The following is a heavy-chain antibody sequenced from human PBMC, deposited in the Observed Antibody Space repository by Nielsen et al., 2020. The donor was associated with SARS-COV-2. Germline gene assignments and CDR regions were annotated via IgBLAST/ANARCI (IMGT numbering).Heavy chain of an antibody. CDR2: IIQDGSEK. J-gene: IGHJ3*01. Sequence: GGSLRLSCAASGFIFDIYWMTWVRQAPGKGLEWLANIIQDGSEKYYVDSVKGRFIISRDNAQKSLYLQMNSLRAEDTAVYYCVRSYFRGAFDFWGQGTMVTVSS. CDR1: GFIFDIYW. D-gene: IGHD2-8*01. V-gene: IGHV3-7*01. CDR3: VRSYFRGAFDF.